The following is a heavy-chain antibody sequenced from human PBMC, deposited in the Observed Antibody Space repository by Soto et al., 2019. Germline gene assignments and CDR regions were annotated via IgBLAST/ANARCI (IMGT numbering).Heavy chain of an antibody. CDR3: AASCVGCGGFNYYGMDV. V-gene: IGHV4-31*03. CDR2: IYYSGTT. J-gene: IGHJ6*02. CDR1: GGSISSGGYY. Sequence: QVQLQESGPGLVKPSQTLSLTCTVSGGSISSGGYYWNWTRQHPGKGLEWIGYIYYSGTTYYNPSLKSRVTISVDTSKNQFSLKLSSVTAADTAVYYCAASCVGCGGFNYYGMDVWGQGTTVTVSS. D-gene: IGHD2-21*01.